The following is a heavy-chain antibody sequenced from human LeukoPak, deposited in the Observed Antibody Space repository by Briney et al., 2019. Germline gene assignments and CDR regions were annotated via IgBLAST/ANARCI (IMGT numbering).Heavy chain of an antibody. CDR1: GFTFSSYW. CDR2: INTDGSST. CDR3: ASRYDYVWGSYQLDY. D-gene: IGHD3-16*02. V-gene: IGHV3-74*01. Sequence: PGGSLRLSCAASGFTFSSYWMHWVRQAPGKGLVWVSRINTDGSSTSYADSVKGRFTISRDNAKNTLYLQMNSLRAEDTAVYYCASRYDYVWGSYQLDYWGQGTLVTVSS. J-gene: IGHJ4*02.